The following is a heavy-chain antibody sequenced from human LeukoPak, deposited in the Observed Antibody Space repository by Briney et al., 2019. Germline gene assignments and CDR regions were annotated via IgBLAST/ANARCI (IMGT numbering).Heavy chain of an antibody. Sequence: PSETLSLTCAVYGGSFSGYYWSWIRQPAGKGLEWIGRIYTSGSTNYNPSLKSRVTMSVDTSKNQFSLKLSSVTAADTAVYYCARSTVTTTWFDPWGQGTLVTVSS. CDR1: GGSFSGYY. J-gene: IGHJ5*02. V-gene: IGHV4-59*10. CDR3: ARSTVTTTWFDP. D-gene: IGHD4-17*01. CDR2: IYTSGST.